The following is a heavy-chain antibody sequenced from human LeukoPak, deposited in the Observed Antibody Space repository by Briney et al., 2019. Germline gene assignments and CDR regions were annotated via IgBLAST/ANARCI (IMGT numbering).Heavy chain of an antibody. CDR2: IYRSGST. CDR1: NYSISNSLY. V-gene: IGHV4-38-2*02. J-gene: IGHJ6*03. D-gene: IGHD4-17*01. CDR3: SRGTYGYYMDV. Sequence: SETLSLTCSGSNYSISNSLYWGWLRQPPGKGLEWIGSIYRSGSTFYNPSLKSRVTISLDTSKNQFSLKLSSVTAADTAVYFCSRGTYGYYMDVWGKGTTVTVSS.